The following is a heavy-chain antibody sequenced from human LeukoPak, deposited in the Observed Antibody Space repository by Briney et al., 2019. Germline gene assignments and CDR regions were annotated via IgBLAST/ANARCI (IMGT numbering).Heavy chain of an antibody. J-gene: IGHJ5*02. Sequence: GGSLRLSCAASGFTFSTYWMSWIRQAPGKGLERVANIEKYGSGEYYADSVKGRFTISRDNTNNSVYLLMNSLRAEDTAVYYCARGGRDILTGWEYNWFDPWGQGTLVTVSS. D-gene: IGHD3-9*01. CDR2: IEKYGSGE. CDR1: GFTFSTYW. V-gene: IGHV3-7*01. CDR3: ARGGRDILTGWEYNWFDP.